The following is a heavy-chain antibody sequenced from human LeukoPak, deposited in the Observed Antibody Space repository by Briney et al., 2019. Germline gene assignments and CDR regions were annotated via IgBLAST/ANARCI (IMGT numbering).Heavy chain of an antibody. J-gene: IGHJ6*03. Sequence: ASVKVSCKASGYTFTNNGISWVRQAPGQGLEWMGWISTYNGNTNYAQKLQGRVTMTTDTSTSTAYMELRSLRSDDTAIYYCARTVVWGHYYYYYMDVWGKGTTVTVSS. V-gene: IGHV1-18*01. CDR3: ARTVVWGHYYYYYMDV. CDR1: GYTFTNNG. CDR2: ISTYNGNT. D-gene: IGHD2-15*01.